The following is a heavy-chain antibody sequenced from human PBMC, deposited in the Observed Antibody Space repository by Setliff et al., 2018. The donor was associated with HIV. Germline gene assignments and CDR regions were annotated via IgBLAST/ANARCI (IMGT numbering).Heavy chain of an antibody. Sequence: GASVKVSCKASGGTFSSYAISWVRQAPGQGLEWMGGIIPIFGTPNYAQKFQGRVTITAEDESTSTAYMELSSLRSEDTAVYYCARGDSRWFKFPFDYWGQGTLVTVSS. J-gene: IGHJ4*02. CDR1: GGTFSSYA. D-gene: IGHD3-10*01. CDR3: ARGDSRWFKFPFDY. CDR2: IIPIFGTP. V-gene: IGHV1-69*13.